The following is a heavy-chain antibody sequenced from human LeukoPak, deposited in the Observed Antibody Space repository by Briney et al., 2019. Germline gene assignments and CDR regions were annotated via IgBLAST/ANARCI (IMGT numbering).Heavy chain of an antibody. D-gene: IGHD2-21*02. Sequence: SETLSLTCTVSGGSISSYYWSWIRQPPGKGLEWIGSIYYSGSTYYNPSLKSRVTISVDTSKNQFSLKLSSVTAADTAVYYCARRGLAYCGGDCYNGLDPIDYWGQGTLVTVSS. CDR1: GGSISSYY. J-gene: IGHJ4*02. CDR2: IYYSGST. CDR3: ARRGLAYCGGDCYNGLDPIDY. V-gene: IGHV4-59*05.